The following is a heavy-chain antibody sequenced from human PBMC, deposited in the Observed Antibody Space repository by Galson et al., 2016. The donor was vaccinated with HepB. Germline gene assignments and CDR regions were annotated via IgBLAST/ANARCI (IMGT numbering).Heavy chain of an antibody. J-gene: IGHJ6*02. CDR1: GFTFSDYA. Sequence: SLRLSCAASGFTFSDYAMHWVRQAPGKGLEWVAVISYDGSNKYYADSVKGRFTISRDNSKNTLYLQVNSLRAEDTAVYYCARGYGSGGMDVWGQGTTVTVSS. CDR2: ISYDGSNK. D-gene: IGHD3-10*01. V-gene: IGHV3-30-3*01. CDR3: ARGYGSGGMDV.